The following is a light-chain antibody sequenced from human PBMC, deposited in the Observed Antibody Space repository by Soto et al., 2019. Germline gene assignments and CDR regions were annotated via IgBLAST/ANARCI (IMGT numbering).Light chain of an antibody. J-gene: IGKJ2*01. Sequence: DIQLTQSPSTLSASVGDRVTITCRSSESITTWLAWYQQKPGKAPKVLNHDAATLESGDPSRFSGSRSGTEFTLTISSLQPDDFAAYFCHQYNTYPYTFGHGTKLE. CDR2: DAA. CDR3: HQYNTYPYT. V-gene: IGKV1-5*01. CDR1: ESITTW.